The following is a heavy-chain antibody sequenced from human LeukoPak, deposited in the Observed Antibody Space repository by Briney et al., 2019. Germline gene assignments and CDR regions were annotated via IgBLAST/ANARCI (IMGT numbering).Heavy chain of an antibody. D-gene: IGHD3-22*01. CDR1: GGSICSSGYY. Sequence: SETLSLTCAVSGGSICSSGYYWGWVRQSPGKGLEWIGIIYLSGSTYYNPSLKSRVTISVDTSKNQFSLKLSSVTAADTAVYYCARLVDYYDSRGYFDSWGQGTLVTVSS. CDR3: ARLVDYYDSRGYFDS. J-gene: IGHJ4*02. CDR2: IYLSGST. V-gene: IGHV4-39*01.